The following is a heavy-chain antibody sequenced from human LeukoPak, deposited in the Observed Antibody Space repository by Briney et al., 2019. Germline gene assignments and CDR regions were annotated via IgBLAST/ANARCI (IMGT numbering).Heavy chain of an antibody. J-gene: IGHJ4*02. CDR2: ISSSSSYI. CDR1: GFTFSSYS. CDR3: ARLDIVVVVAALDY. Sequence: SGGSLRLSCAASGFTFSSYSMNWVRQAPGKGLEWVSSISSSSSYIYYADSVKRRFTISRDNAKNSLYLQMNSLKAEDTAVYYCARLDIVVVVAALDYWGQGTLVTVSS. V-gene: IGHV3-21*01. D-gene: IGHD2-15*01.